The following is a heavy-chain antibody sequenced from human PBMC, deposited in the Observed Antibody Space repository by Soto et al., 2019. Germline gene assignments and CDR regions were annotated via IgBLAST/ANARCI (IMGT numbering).Heavy chain of an antibody. J-gene: IGHJ5*02. Sequence: GASVKVSCKASGYTFTSYGISWVRQAPGQGLEWMGWISAYNGNTNYAQKLQGRVTMTTDTSASTAYMELRGLRSDDTAVYYCARDKVGASVVWFDPWGQGTLVTVS. D-gene: IGHD1-26*01. V-gene: IGHV1-18*01. CDR2: ISAYNGNT. CDR1: GYTFTSYG. CDR3: ARDKVGASVVWFDP.